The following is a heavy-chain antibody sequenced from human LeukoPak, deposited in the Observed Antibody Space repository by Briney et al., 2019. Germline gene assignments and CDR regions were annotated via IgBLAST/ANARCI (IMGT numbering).Heavy chain of an antibody. CDR1: GFTFSDYN. J-gene: IGHJ6*02. CDR3: ARSIGLTGGGVDV. D-gene: IGHD3-9*01. V-gene: IGHV3-11*01. CDR2: ITNGGSTI. Sequence: GGSLRLSCAASGFTFSDYNMNWVRQAPGKGLEWVSYITNGGSTIHHADSVKGRFTISRDNAKKTLYLQLNSLRAEDTAVYYCARSIGLTGGGVDVWGQGTTVTVSS.